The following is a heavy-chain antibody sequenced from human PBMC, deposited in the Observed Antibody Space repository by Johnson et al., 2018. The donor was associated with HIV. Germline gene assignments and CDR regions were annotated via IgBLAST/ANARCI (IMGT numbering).Heavy chain of an antibody. J-gene: IGHJ3*02. Sequence: EVQLVESGGGLVQPGGSLRLSCAASGFTFSSYAMSWVRQAPGKGLEWVSAISGSGSSTYYADSVKGRFTISRDNSKNTLYLQMNSLRAEDTAAYYCAKASDSSGWYVVPDDAFDIWGQGTMVTVSS. D-gene: IGHD6-19*01. CDR3: AKASDSSGWYVVPDDAFDI. CDR1: GFTFSSYA. CDR2: ISGSGSST. V-gene: IGHV3-23*04.